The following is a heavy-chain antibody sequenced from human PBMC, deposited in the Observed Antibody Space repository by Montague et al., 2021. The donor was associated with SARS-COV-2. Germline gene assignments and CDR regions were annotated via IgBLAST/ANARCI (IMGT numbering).Heavy chain of an antibody. CDR2: IYHSGTT. CDR1: GFSIGSGDY. J-gene: IGHJ3*02. Sequence: SETLSLTCTVSGFSIGSGDYWGWIRQPPGKGLEWIGSIYHSGTTXXNPXXXGRLTMSIDTSTNQFSLRLTSVTAADTAVFFCVREKAGGLRNVFDIWGQGTTVTVSS. V-gene: IGHV4-38-2*02. CDR3: VREKAGGLRNVFDI.